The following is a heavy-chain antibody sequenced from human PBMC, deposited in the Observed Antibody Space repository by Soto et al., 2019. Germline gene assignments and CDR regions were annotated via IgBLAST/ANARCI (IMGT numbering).Heavy chain of an antibody. Sequence: GGSLRLSCAASGFTFSTYWMSWVRQAPGKGLEWVAKIKQDGSEKFYVNSVEGRFTISRDSTKNSLYLQMNSLRAADTAVYYCARDGTDDAFDIWGQGTIVTVSS. CDR2: IKQDGSEK. J-gene: IGHJ3*02. CDR1: GFTFSTYW. V-gene: IGHV3-7*03. CDR3: ARDGTDDAFDI.